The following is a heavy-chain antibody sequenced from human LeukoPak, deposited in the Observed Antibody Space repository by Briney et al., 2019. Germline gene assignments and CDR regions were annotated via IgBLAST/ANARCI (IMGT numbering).Heavy chain of an antibody. V-gene: IGHV3-30*09. CDR1: GFTFSSYA. CDR3: ARERGRGYSIDY. Sequence: GGSLRLSCAASGFTFSSYAMHWVRQAPGKGLEWVAVISYDGSNKYYADSVKGRFAISRDNSKNTLYLQMNSLRAEDTAVYYCARERGRGYSIDYWGQGTLVTVSS. D-gene: IGHD5-18*01. J-gene: IGHJ4*02. CDR2: ISYDGSNK.